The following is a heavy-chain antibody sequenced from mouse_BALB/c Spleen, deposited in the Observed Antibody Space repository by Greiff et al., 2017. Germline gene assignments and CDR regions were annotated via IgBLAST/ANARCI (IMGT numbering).Heavy chain of an antibody. Sequence: VQLQQSGPELVKPGASVKMSRKASGYTFTSYVMHWVKQKPGQGLEWIGYINPYNDGTKYNEKFKGKATLTVDKSSSTAYMELRSLTSEDSAVYYCARSYDGYLYYFDYWGQGTTLTVSS. D-gene: IGHD2-3*01. CDR1: GYTFTSYV. CDR3: ARSYDGYLYYFDY. CDR2: INPYNDGT. V-gene: IGHV1-14*01. J-gene: IGHJ2*01.